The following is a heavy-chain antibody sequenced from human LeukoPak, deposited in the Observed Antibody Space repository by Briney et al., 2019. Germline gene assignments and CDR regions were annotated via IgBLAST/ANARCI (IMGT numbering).Heavy chain of an antibody. V-gene: IGHV4-59*01. CDR1: GDSTTSNY. CDR3: AREDPRSAHFAY. Sequence: SETLSLTCSVSGDSTTSNYWSRIRQPPGKGLEWIGYSHHSGATNYNPSLNSRVTISIDTSKNQLSLRLSSVTAADTAIYYWAREDPRSAHFAYWGLGILVTVSA. J-gene: IGHJ4*02. CDR2: SHHSGAT.